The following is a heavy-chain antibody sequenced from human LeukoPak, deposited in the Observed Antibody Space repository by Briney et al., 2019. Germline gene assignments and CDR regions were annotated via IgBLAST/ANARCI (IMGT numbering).Heavy chain of an antibody. V-gene: IGHV4-34*01. J-gene: IGHJ4*02. CDR2: INHSGST. CDR1: GGSFSGYY. CDR3: VAIHVLGHY. Sequence: SETLSLTCAVYGGSFSGYYWSWIRQPPGKGLEWIGEINHSGSTNYNPSLKSRVTISVDTSKNQFSLKLSSVTAADTAVYYCVAIHVLGHYWGQGTLVTVSS. D-gene: IGHD3-10*01.